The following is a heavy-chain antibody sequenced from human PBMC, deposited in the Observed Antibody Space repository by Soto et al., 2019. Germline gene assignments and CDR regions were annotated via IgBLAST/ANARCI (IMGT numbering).Heavy chain of an antibody. CDR1: GFTFSSYG. J-gene: IGHJ6*02. CDR3: AKPTIGVGSSCYWDYYYGMDV. V-gene: IGHV3-30*18. Sequence: QVQLVESGGGVVQPGRSLRLSCAASGFTFSSYGMHWVRQAPGKGLEWVAVISYDGSNKYYADSVKGRFTISRDNSKNTLYLQMNSLRAEDTAVYYCAKPTIGVGSSCYWDYYYGMDVWGQGTTVTVSS. CDR2: ISYDGSNK. D-gene: IGHD6-13*01.